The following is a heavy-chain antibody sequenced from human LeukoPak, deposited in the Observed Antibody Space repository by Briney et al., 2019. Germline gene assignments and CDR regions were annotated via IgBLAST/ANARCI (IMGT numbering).Heavy chain of an antibody. CDR1: GGSISSSNW. D-gene: IGHD4-23*01. Sequence: SETLSLTCAVSGGSISSSNWWSWVRQPPGKGLEWIGEIYHSGSTNYNPSLKSRVTISVDKSKNQFSLKLSSVTAADTAVYYCARDYGGNSASEYYFDYWGQGTLVTVSS. V-gene: IGHV4-4*02. J-gene: IGHJ4*02. CDR3: ARDYGGNSASEYYFDY. CDR2: IYHSGST.